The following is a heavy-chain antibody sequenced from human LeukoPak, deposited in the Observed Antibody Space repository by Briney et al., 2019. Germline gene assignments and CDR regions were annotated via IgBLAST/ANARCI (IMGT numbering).Heavy chain of an antibody. J-gene: IGHJ4*02. D-gene: IGHD3-10*02. CDR2: ITWNSDNI. CDR3: VKDRGSMFLYFDY. V-gene: IGHV3-9*03. CDR1: GFTFDDYA. Sequence: PGRSLRLSCAASGFTFDDYAMHWVRQAPGKGLEWVSGITWNSDNIAYADSVKGRFTISRDNAKKSLYLQMNSLRAEDMALYYCVKDRGSMFLYFDYWGQGTLVTVSS.